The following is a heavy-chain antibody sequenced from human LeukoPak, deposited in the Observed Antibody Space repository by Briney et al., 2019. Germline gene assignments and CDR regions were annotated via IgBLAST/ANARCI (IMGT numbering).Heavy chain of an antibody. CDR2: INTNTGNP. J-gene: IGHJ3*02. CDR1: GFTFSSYA. CDR3: ARDPMGYCSSTSCYPSAFDI. V-gene: IGHV7-4-1*02. D-gene: IGHD2-2*01. Sequence: PGGSLRLSCAASGFTFSSYAMHWVRQAPGQGLEWMGWINTNTGNPTYAQDFTGRFVFSLDTSVSTAYLQISSLKADDTAVYYCARDPMGYCSSTSCYPSAFDIWGQGTMVTVSS.